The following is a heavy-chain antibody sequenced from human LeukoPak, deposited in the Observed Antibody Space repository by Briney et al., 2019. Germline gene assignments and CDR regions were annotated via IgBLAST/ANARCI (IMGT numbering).Heavy chain of an antibody. CDR1: GFTFSGYW. D-gene: IGHD2-15*01. Sequence: GGSLRLSCAASGFTFSGYWMSWVRQAPGKGLEWVANIKQDGSEKYYVDSVKGRFTISRDNAKNSLYLQMNSLRAEDTAVYYCARPDCSGGSCYFDYWGQGTLVTVSS. J-gene: IGHJ4*02. CDR3: ARPDCSGGSCYFDY. V-gene: IGHV3-7*01. CDR2: IKQDGSEK.